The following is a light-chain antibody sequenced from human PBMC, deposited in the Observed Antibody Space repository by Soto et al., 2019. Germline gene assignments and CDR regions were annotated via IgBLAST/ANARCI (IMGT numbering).Light chain of an antibody. CDR1: QSVSSN. CDR2: GAS. CDR3: QQYNNWPPWT. V-gene: IGKV3-15*01. J-gene: IGKJ1*01. Sequence: EIVMTQSPATLSVSPGERATLSCRASQSVSSNLAWYQQKPGQALRLLIYGASTRATGIPARFSGSGSGTEFTLTISSLQSEDFAVYYCQQYNNWPPWTFGQRTKVEIK.